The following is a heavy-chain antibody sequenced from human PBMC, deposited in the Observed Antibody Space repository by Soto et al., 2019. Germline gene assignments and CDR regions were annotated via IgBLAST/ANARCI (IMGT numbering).Heavy chain of an antibody. V-gene: IGHV3-33*01. D-gene: IGHD6-13*01. J-gene: IGHJ4*02. Sequence: LGGSLRLSCAASGFTFSSYGMHWVRQAPGKGLEWVAVIWYDGSNKYYADSVKGRFTISRDNSKNTLYLQMNSLRAEDTAVYYCARAHAGIAAAANWGQGTLVTVSS. CDR2: IWYDGSNK. CDR3: ARAHAGIAAAAN. CDR1: GFTFSSYG.